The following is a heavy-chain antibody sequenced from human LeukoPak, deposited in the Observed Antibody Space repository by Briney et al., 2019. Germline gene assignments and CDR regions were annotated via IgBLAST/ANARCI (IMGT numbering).Heavy chain of an antibody. CDR3: ASSVGGARYFDH. Sequence: PSETLSLTCAVSVHSESINHWWGRLRQTPTKGLELIDYIYYRGGVYYNASLKSRVTMSIDMAKNQFHLRLTSMASVDTALYYCASSVGGARYFDHWGQGTLVTVSS. J-gene: IGHJ4*02. V-gene: IGHV4-28*05. D-gene: IGHD1-26*01. CDR2: IYYRGGV. CDR1: VHSESINHW.